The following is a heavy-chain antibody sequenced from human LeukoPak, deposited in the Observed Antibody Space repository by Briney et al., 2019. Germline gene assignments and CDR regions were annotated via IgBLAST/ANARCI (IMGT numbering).Heavy chain of an antibody. D-gene: IGHD2-21*02. Sequence: RGSLRLSCAASGFTFNIYEMNWVRQAPGKGLEWVSYITSSGSTIHYADSVKGRFTICRDNAKNSLYLQLSSLRAEDTAVYYCARARCGDDCFPPYYFDYWGQGTLVTVSS. CDR3: ARARCGDDCFPPYYFDY. CDR2: ITSSGSTI. V-gene: IGHV3-48*03. CDR1: GFTFNIYE. J-gene: IGHJ4*02.